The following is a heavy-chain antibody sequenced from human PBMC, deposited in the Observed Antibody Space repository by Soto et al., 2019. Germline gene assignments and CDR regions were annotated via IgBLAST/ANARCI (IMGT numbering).Heavy chain of an antibody. D-gene: IGHD5-12*01. CDR2: IIPIFGTA. CDR1: GGTFSSYS. CDR3: ASTGGSGYKEGWFDP. Sequence: GASVNVSFKASGGTFSSYSISWVRPAPGQGLELMGGIIPIFGTANYAQKFQGRVTITADKSTSTAYMELSSLRSEDTAVYYCASTGGSGYKEGWFDPWGQGTLVTVSS. J-gene: IGHJ5*02. V-gene: IGHV1-69*06.